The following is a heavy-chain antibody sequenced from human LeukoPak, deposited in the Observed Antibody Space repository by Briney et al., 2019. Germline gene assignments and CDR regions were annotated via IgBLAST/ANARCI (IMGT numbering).Heavy chain of an antibody. CDR1: GFTFSSYA. J-gene: IGHJ4*02. CDR2: ISGSGGST. CDR3: AKGDLITMVRGVTEDY. V-gene: IGHV3-23*01. Sequence: PGGSLRLSCAASGFTFSSYAMSWVRQAPGKGLEWVSAISGSGGSTYYADSVKGRFTISRDNSKNTLYLQMNSLRAEDTAVYYCAKGDLITMVRGVTEDYWGQGTLVTVSS. D-gene: IGHD3-10*01.